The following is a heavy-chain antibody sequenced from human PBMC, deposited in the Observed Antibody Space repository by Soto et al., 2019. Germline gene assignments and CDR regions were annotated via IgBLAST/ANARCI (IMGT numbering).Heavy chain of an antibody. D-gene: IGHD2-21*02. CDR2: IIPLFGTA. V-gene: IGHV1-69*06. CDR1: GGIFSSNT. Sequence: QVYLVQSGAEVKKPGSSVKISCKASGGIFSSNTINWVRQAAGQGLEWMGGIIPLFGTANYAEKFQGRVTITADKSTKTEYMSLTSLRSEDTAVYYCACKAACGGDCYALDSWGQGPLVTVSS. J-gene: IGHJ4*02. CDR3: ACKAACGGDCYALDS.